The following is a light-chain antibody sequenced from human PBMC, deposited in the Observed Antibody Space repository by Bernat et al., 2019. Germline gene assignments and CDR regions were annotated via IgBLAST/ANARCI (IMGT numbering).Light chain of an antibody. V-gene: IGLV2-14*03. CDR2: DVN. CDR1: SSDLGAYNW. Sequence: QSALTQPTSVSGSPGQSIAISCTGTSSDLGAYNWVSWYQQHPGKAPKLMIYDVNTRPSGVSHRFSGSKSGNTASLTISGLQAEDEADYYCSSYTTIDTYVFGPGTKVTVL. CDR3: SSYTTIDTYV. J-gene: IGLJ1*01.